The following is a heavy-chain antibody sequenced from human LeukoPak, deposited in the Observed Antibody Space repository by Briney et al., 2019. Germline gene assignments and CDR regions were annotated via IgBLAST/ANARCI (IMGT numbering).Heavy chain of an antibody. D-gene: IGHD6-13*01. V-gene: IGHV1-69*13. CDR3: ARHLLRIAAAGTLYYYYGMDV. CDR1: GGTFSSYA. J-gene: IGHJ6*02. CDR2: IIPIFGTA. Sequence: SVKVSCKASGGTFSSYAISWVRQAPGQGLEWMGGIIPIFGTANYAQKFQGRVTITADESTSTAYMELSSLRSEDTAVYYCARHLLRIAAAGTLYYYYGMDVWGQGTTATVSS.